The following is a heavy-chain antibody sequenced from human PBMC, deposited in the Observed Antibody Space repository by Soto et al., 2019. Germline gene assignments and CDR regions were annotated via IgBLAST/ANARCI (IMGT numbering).Heavy chain of an antibody. CDR3: ARGLGIWYYYGMDV. D-gene: IGHD3-16*01. V-gene: IGHV4-34*01. J-gene: IGHJ6*02. CDR1: GGSFSGYY. Sequence: LSLTFAVYGGSFSGYYWSWIRQPPGKGLEWIGEINHSGSTNYNPSLKSRVTISVDTSKNQFSLKLSSVTAADTAVYYCARGLGIWYYYGMDVWGQGTTVTV. CDR2: INHSGST.